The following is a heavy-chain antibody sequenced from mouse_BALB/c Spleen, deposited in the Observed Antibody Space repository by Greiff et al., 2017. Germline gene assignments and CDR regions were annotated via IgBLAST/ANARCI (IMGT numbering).Heavy chain of an antibody. J-gene: IGHJ2*01. Sequence: VQLQQSGAELVRPGTSVKISCKASGYTFTNYWLGWVKQRPGHGLEWIGDIYPGGGYTNYNEKFKGKATLTADTSSSTAYMQLSSLTSEDSAVYFCARGGNLLPHFDYWGQGTTLTVSS. CDR3: ARGGNLLPHFDY. CDR1: GYTFTNYW. D-gene: IGHD2-1*01. CDR2: IYPGGGYT. V-gene: IGHV1-63*02.